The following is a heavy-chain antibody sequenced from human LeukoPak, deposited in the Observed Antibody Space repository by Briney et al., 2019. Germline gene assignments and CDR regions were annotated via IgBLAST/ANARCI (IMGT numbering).Heavy chain of an antibody. CDR1: GFTFSSYG. J-gene: IGHJ6*03. Sequence: GGSLRLSCAASGFTFSSYGMHWVRQAPGKGLEWVAIISYDGSNKYYTDSEKGRFTISRDNTKNTLFLQMNSLRAEDTAVYYCAKHPGDFTGIVNYYYMDVWGKGTTVTVSS. D-gene: IGHD1-26*01. CDR2: ISYDGSNK. CDR3: AKHPGDFTGIVNYYYMDV. V-gene: IGHV3-30*18.